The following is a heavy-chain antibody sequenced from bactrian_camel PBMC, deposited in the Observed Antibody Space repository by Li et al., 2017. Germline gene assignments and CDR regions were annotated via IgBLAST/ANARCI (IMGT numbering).Heavy chain of an antibody. CDR3: AADRGYGLGCLSDSGY. J-gene: IGHJ6*01. Sequence: VQLVESGGGSVQAGGSLRLSCAASGYTYNTYCMSWVREAPGKAREKVASISTTDGNTYYADTVKGRFSISRDNAKNLLYLQMNSLKPEDTAMYYCAADRGYGLGCLSDSGYWGQGTQVTVS. CDR2: ISTTDGNT. D-gene: IGHD1*01. CDR1: GYTYNTYC. V-gene: IGHV3S1*01.